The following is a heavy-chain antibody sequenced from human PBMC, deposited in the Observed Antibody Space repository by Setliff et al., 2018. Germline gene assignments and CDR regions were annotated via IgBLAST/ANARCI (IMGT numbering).Heavy chain of an antibody. CDR2: INLNTGNI. V-gene: IGHV1-2*02. CDR1: GFSFSDYL. D-gene: IGHD5-12*01. Sequence: ASVKVSCKASGFSFSDYLMNWMRQTPDQRLEWMGRINLNTGNIFYAQEFQGRVTLTRDASISTAYMELTGLRYDDTAIYYCARDTLALKDITLFDYWGQGTLVPSP. J-gene: IGHJ4*02. CDR3: ARDTLALKDITLFDY.